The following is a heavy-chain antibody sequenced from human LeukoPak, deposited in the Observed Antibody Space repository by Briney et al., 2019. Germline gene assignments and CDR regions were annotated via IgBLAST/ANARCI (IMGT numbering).Heavy chain of an antibody. CDR2: IIPIFGTA. CDR3: ARGGYSSSWSPWYFDL. V-gene: IGHV1-69*01. J-gene: IGHJ2*01. D-gene: IGHD6-13*01. Sequence: ASVKVSCKASGGTFSSYAISWVRQAPGQGLEWMGGIIPIFGTANYAQKFQGRVTITADESTSTAYMELSSLRSEDTAVYYCARGGYSSSWSPWYFDLWGRGTLVTASS. CDR1: GGTFSSYA.